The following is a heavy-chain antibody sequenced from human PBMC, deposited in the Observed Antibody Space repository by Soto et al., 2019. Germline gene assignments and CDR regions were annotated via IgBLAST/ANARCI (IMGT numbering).Heavy chain of an antibody. J-gene: IGHJ3*02. CDR3: ARGGWEMWDQDAFDI. CDR2: INPNSGGT. V-gene: IGHV1-2*04. CDR1: GYTFTGYY. D-gene: IGHD1-26*01. Sequence: ASVKVSCKASGYTFTGYYMHWVRQAPGQGLEWMGWINPNSGGTNYAQKFQGWVTMTRDTSISTAYMELSRLRSDDTAVYYCARGGWEMWDQDAFDIWGQGTMVTVSS.